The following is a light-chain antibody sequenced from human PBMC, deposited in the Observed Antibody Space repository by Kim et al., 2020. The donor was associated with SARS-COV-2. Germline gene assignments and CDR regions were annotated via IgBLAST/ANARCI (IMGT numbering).Light chain of an antibody. CDR3: QQRSQWPLT. CDR2: DTS. CDR1: QSVSSY. J-gene: IGKJ4*01. V-gene: IGKV3-11*01. Sequence: EVVMTQSPATLSLSPGERATLSCRASQSVSSYLLWYQHKPGQAPRLLIYDTSKRATGIPARFSGSGSGTDFTLTISSLEPEDFAVYSCQQRSQWPLTFGGGTKVDIK.